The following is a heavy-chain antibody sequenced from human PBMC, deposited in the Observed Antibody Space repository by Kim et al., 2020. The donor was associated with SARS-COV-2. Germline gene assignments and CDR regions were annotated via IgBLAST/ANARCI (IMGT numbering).Heavy chain of an antibody. CDR1: GGSISSYY. V-gene: IGHV4-59*13. J-gene: IGHJ4*02. D-gene: IGHD1-26*01. CDR2: IYYSGST. Sequence: SETLSLTCTVSGGSISSYYWSWIRQPPGKGLEWIGYIYYSGSTNYNPSLKSRVTISVDTSKNQFFLKLSSVTAADTAVYYCARDAGVGALDYWGQGTLVTVSS. CDR3: ARDAGVGALDY.